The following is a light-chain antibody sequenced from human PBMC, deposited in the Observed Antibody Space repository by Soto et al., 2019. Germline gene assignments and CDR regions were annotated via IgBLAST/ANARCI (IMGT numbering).Light chain of an antibody. J-gene: IGKJ1*01. V-gene: IGKV3-15*01. Sequence: EIVMTQSPANLSVSPGERATLSCRASQSVSSNLAWYQQKPGQAPRLLMFGASTRATGIPARFSGSGSGTDFTLTISSLQSEDFAIYYCQQYNNWPRTFGRGTKVDIK. CDR3: QQYNNWPRT. CDR2: GAS. CDR1: QSVSSN.